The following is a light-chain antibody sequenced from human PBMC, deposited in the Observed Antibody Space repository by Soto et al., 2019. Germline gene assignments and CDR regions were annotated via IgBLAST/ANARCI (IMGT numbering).Light chain of an antibody. CDR3: QSYDSSLSGGV. CDR2: GNS. CDR1: SSNIGAGYD. Sequence: QSVLTQPPSVSGAPGQRVTISCTGSSSNIGAGYDVHWYQQLPGTAPKLLIYGNSTRPSGVPDRFSGSKSGTSASLAITGVQAEDEADYYCQSYDSSLSGGVFGGGTKLTVL. V-gene: IGLV1-40*01. J-gene: IGLJ2*01.